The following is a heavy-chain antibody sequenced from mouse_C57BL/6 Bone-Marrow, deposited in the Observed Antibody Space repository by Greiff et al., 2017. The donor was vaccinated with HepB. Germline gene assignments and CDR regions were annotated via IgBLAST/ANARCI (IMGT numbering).Heavy chain of an antibody. J-gene: IGHJ2*01. CDR3: ARCYDFDY. CDR2: ISSGSSTI. D-gene: IGHD2-12*01. CDR1: GFTFSDYG. V-gene: IGHV5-17*01. Sequence: DVKLQESGGGLVKPGGSLKLSCAASGFTFSDYGMHWVRQAPEKGLEWVAYISSGSSTIYYADTVKGRFTISRDNAKNTLFLQMTSLRSEDTAMYYCARCYDFDYWGQGTTLTVSS.